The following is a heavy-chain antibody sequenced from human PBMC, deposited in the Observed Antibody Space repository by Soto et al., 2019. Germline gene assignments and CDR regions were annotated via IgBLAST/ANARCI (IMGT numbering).Heavy chain of an antibody. J-gene: IGHJ5*02. Sequence: QAQLVESGGGVVQPGRSLRLSCAASGFTFRSYGMHWVRQAPGEGLEWVAVSSSDGGNEYYADYVKGRFTISRDDSKNTVYLQMNSLRAEDTAVYYCAKDREHELIRGWFDPWGQGTLVTVSP. CDR1: GFTFRSYG. V-gene: IGHV3-30*18. D-gene: IGHD2-15*01. CDR3: AKDREHELIRGWFDP. CDR2: SSSDGGNE.